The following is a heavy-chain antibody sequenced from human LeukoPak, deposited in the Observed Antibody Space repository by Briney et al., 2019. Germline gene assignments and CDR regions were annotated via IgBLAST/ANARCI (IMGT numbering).Heavy chain of an antibody. D-gene: IGHD3-3*01. CDR1: GGSISSHY. J-gene: IGHJ4*02. CDR3: AKIGYDFWSGYYFDY. Sequence: SETLSLTCTVSGGSISSHYWSWIRQPPGKGLEWIGYIYYSGSTNYNPSLKSRVTISVGTSKNQFSLKLSSVTAADTAVYYCAKIGYDFWSGYYFDYWGQGTLVTVSS. V-gene: IGHV4-59*11. CDR2: IYYSGST.